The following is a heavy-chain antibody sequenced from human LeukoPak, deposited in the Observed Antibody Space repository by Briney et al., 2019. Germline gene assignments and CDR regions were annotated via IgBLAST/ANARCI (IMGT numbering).Heavy chain of an antibody. CDR3: ARASYYDSSGYLKDYFDY. CDR2: TRDKANRYTT. J-gene: IGHJ4*02. CDR1: GFTFSDHY. V-gene: IGHV3-72*01. Sequence: PGGSLRLSCAASGFTFSDHYIDWVRQAPGKGLEWVGRTRDKANRYTTEYAASVKGRFTISRDDSKNSLYLQMNSLQTEDTAVYYCARASYYDSSGYLKDYFDYWGQGTRVTVSP. D-gene: IGHD3-22*01.